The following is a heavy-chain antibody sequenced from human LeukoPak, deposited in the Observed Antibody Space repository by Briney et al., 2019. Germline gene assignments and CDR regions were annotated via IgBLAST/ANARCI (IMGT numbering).Heavy chain of an antibody. CDR3: ARETSELERKDDDAFDI. J-gene: IGHJ3*02. V-gene: IGHV3-33*01. CDR2: IWYDGSNK. Sequence: GRSLRLSCAASGFTFSSYGTHWVRQAPGKGLEWVAVIWYDGSNKYYADSVKGRFTISRDNSKNTLYLQMNSLRAEDTAVYYCARETSELERKDDDAFDIWGQGTMVTVSS. D-gene: IGHD1-1*01. CDR1: GFTFSSYG.